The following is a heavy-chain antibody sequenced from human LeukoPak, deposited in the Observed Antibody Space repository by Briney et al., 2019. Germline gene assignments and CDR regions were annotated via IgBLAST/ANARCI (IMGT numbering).Heavy chain of an antibody. J-gene: IGHJ6*03. CDR3: AKKGRTYTDYGGYYDYMDV. CDR1: GDSISSGSYY. CDR2: IYSNGDT. V-gene: IGHV4-61*02. D-gene: IGHD4-17*01. Sequence: SETLSLTCTVSGDSISSGSYYWSWIRQPAGKGLEWIGRIYSNGDTKFNPSLKSRVTISVDTSKNQFSLNLRSVTAADTAVYYCAKKGRTYTDYGGYYDYMDVWGKGTTVTVS.